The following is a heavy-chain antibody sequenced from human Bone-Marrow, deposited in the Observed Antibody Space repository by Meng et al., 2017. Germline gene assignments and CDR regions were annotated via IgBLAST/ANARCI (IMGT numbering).Heavy chain of an antibody. J-gene: IGHJ3*02. V-gene: IGHV1-69*05. Sequence: SVKVSCKASGGTFSSYAISWVRQAPGQGLEWMGGIIPIFGTANYAQKFQGRVTITTDESTSTAYMELSSLRSEDTAVYYSARDLVSSGSYYADAFDIWGQGTMVTVSS. CDR3: ARDLVSSGSYYADAFDI. CDR2: IIPIFGTA. CDR1: GGTFSSYA. D-gene: IGHD1-26*01.